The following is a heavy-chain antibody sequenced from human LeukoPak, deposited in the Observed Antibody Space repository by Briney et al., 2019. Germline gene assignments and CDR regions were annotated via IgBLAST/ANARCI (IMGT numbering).Heavy chain of an antibody. V-gene: IGHV1-69*13. Sequence: SVKVSCKASGGTFSSYAISWVRQAPGQGLEWMGGIIPIFGTANYAQKFQGRVTITADESTGTAYMELSSLRSEDTAVYYCARVYNGGNSEGEDGYYFDYWGQGTLVTVSS. CDR3: ARVYNGGNSEGEDGYYFDY. J-gene: IGHJ4*02. D-gene: IGHD4-23*01. CDR2: IIPIFGTA. CDR1: GGTFSSYA.